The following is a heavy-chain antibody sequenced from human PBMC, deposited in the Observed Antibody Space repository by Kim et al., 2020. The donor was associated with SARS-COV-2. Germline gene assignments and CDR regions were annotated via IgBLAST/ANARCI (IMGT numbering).Heavy chain of an antibody. CDR1: GFTFSMSW. Sequence: GGSLRLSCAVSGFTFSMSWMSWVRQAPGKGLEWVANIKQDGSERYYVDSIKGRFTISRDNAKNSVFLQMNGLSAEDTAVYYCARDGFGGYFDYWGRRILVTVSP. V-gene: IGHV3-7*03. CDR2: IKQDGSER. CDR3: ARDGFGGYFDY. J-gene: IGHJ4*02. D-gene: IGHD3-10*01.